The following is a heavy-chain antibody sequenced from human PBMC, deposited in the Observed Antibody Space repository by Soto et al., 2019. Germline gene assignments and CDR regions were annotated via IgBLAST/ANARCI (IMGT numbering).Heavy chain of an antibody. CDR2: IKQDGSEK. Sequence: GGSLRLSCAASGFTFSSYWMSWVRQAPGKGLEWVANIKQDGSEKYYVDSVKGRFTISRDNAKNSLYLQMNSLRAEDTAVYYCAREDRDYYYYYMDVWGKGTTVTVSS. V-gene: IGHV3-7*01. CDR1: GFTFSSYW. J-gene: IGHJ6*03. CDR3: AREDRDYYYYYMDV.